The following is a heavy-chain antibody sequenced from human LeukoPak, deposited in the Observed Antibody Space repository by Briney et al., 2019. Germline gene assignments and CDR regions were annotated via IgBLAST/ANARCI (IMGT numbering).Heavy chain of an antibody. J-gene: IGHJ4*02. CDR2: INPKRGDT. CDR1: GYTFTGDY. CDR3: VRDIAGSEYDNSGLY. Sequence: GASLKVSCKASGYTFTGDYIHWVRQAPGLGLEWMGWINPKRGDTDYAQRFQGRITMARDTSMSTAFMELYSLTSDDTAVYYCVRDIAGSEYDNSGLYWGQGTLVTVS. D-gene: IGHD3-22*01. V-gene: IGHV1-2*02.